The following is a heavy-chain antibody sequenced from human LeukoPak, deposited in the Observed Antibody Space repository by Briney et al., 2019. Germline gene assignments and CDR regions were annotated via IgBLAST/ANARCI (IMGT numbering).Heavy chain of an antibody. D-gene: IGHD2-2*01. V-gene: IGHV4-59*01. CDR1: GGSFSGYY. J-gene: IGHJ3*02. CDR3: ARDTAGYCSSTSCYRTAFDI. CDR2: IYYSGST. Sequence: SETLSLTCAVYGGSFSGYYWSWIRQPPGKGLEWIGSIYYSGSTNYNPSLKSRVTISVDTSKNQFSLKLSSVTAADTAVYYCARDTAGYCSSTSCYRTAFDIWGQGTMVTVSS.